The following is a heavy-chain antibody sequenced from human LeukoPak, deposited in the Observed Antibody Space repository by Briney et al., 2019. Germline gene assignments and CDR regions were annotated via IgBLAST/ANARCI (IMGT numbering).Heavy chain of an antibody. J-gene: IGHJ3*02. Sequence: SETLSLTCTVSGASISGSTYYWGWIRRPPGKGLEWIGSIYYSGSTYYNPSLKSRVTISVDTSKNQFSLKLNSVTAADTAVYYCARRNDFGIWGQGTMVTVSS. CDR1: GASISGSTYY. CDR3: ARRNDFGI. CDR2: IYYSGST. V-gene: IGHV4-39*01.